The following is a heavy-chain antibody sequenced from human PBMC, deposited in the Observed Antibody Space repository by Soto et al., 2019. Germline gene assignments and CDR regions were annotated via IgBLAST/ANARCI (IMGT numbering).Heavy chain of an antibody. Sequence: SETLSRTCAVSGASITTGGFTWTWHRHPPGGGLEWIIHVYHRASTQYNPALKGRVSISVDTSRSLFSLRLTTLTAADTAVYFCPRGSAAPLALVYFDTWGQGTPVTVSS. V-gene: IGHV4-30-2*01. CDR1: GASITTGGFT. J-gene: IGHJ4*02. CDR2: VYHRAST. CDR3: PRGSAAPLALVYFDT. D-gene: IGHD3-10*01.